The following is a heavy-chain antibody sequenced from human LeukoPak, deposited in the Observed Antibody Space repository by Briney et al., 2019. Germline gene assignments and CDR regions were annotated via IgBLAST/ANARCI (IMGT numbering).Heavy chain of an antibody. CDR2: IYYSGST. V-gene: IGHV4-59*01. Sequence: SETLSLTCTVSGGSISSYYWSWIRQPPGKGLEWIGYIYYSGSTNYNPSLKSRVTISVDTSKNQFSLKLSSVTAADTAVYYCAKAWGGGAHWYFDLWGRGTLVTVSS. J-gene: IGHJ2*01. D-gene: IGHD1-26*01. CDR3: AKAWGGGAHWYFDL. CDR1: GGSISSYY.